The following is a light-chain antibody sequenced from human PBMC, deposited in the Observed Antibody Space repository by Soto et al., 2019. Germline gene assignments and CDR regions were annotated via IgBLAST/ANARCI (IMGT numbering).Light chain of an antibody. CDR2: GAS. CDR1: QSISSW. V-gene: IGKV3-20*01. J-gene: IGKJ1*01. Sequence: TQSPSTLSASVGDRVTITCRASQSISSWLAWYQQKPGQAPRLLIYGASSRATGIPDRFSGSGSGTDFTLTISRMEPEDFAVYYCQQYGSSPETLGQGTKVDIK. CDR3: QQYGSSPET.